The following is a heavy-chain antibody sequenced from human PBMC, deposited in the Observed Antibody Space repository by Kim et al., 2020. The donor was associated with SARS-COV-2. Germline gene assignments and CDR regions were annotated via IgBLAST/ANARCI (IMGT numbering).Heavy chain of an antibody. J-gene: IGHJ4*02. V-gene: IGHV3-48*02. Sequence: GGSLRLSCAASGFTFSSYSMNWVRQAPGKGLEWVAYIGGSGNTISYADSVKGRFTISRDNAKNSLCLQMNSLRDEDTAVYYCARDKDWGFDYWGQGALVTVSS. CDR3: ARDKDWGFDY. CDR1: GFTFSSYS. CDR2: IGGSGNTI. D-gene: IGHD7-27*01.